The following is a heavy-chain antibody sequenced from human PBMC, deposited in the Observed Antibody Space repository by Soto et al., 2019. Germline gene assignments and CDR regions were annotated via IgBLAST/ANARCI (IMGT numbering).Heavy chain of an antibody. CDR2: INPRTVTT. J-gene: IGHJ2*01. V-gene: IGHV1-46*01. Sequence: PGQWLEWMGIINPRTVTTIYAQKFQGRVTMTTDTSTSTVYMELSSLRSEDTAVYYCARFFFNAEEGIRYSVPVSAFLLNRSSDL. D-gene: IGHD3-9*01. CDR3: ARFFFNAEEGIRYSVPVSAFLLNRSSDL.